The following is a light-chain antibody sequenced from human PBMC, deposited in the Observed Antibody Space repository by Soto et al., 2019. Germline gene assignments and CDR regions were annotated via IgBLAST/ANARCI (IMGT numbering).Light chain of an antibody. Sequence: EIVLTESPGTLSLSPGETATLSCRASQSVSSRFLAWYQQNLGQAPRLLIYDEYNRATGIPPRLSGSGSGTDFTLTICSLEPEDSAVYYCQKRHMWPITFGQGTRLEI. CDR2: DEY. V-gene: IGKV3D-20*02. CDR3: QKRHMWPIT. J-gene: IGKJ5*01. CDR1: QSVSSRF.